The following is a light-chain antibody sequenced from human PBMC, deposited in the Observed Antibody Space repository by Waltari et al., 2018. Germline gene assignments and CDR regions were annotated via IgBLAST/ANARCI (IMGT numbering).Light chain of an antibody. CDR3: QVWDANTDPGV. CDR1: NIESKS. J-gene: IGLJ1*01. CDR2: YAN. V-gene: IGLV3-21*01. Sequence: SYVLTQPPSVSVAPGETARITCGGNNIESKSVHWYRQRPGQAPVVVISYANDRAAGFPERFSGSNSGNTATLTISRVEAGDEADYYCQVWDANTDPGVFGTGTEVTVL.